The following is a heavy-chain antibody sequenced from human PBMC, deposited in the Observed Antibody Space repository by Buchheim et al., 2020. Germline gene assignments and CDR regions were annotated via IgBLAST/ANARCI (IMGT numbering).Heavy chain of an antibody. D-gene: IGHD2-8*02. Sequence: QVTLRESGPALVKPTQTLTLTCTFSGFSLSTTKMCVNWIRQPPGKALEWLARIDCDYDEYYISSLRTRLTISNDTSKNHLVLTMTDMDPVDTATYYCARMLVGGDYFDSWGQGTL. CDR1: GFSLSTTKMC. CDR3: ARMLVGGDYFDS. J-gene: IGHJ4*02. CDR2: IDCDYDE. V-gene: IGHV2-70*15.